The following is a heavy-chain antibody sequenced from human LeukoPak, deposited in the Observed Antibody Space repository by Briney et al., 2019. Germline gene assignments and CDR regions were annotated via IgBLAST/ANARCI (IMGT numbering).Heavy chain of an antibody. V-gene: IGHV4-59*01. CDR1: GDSISSYY. CDR2: IYYSGGT. D-gene: IGHD3-16*02. CDR3: ARSLSWFAP. Sequence: SETLSLTCAVSGDSISSYYWSWIRQPPGKGLEWIGDIYYSGGTNYNPSLKSRVTISVDTSKKQLSLKLNSVTAADTAVYYCARSLSWFAPWGKGTLVIVSS. J-gene: IGHJ5*02.